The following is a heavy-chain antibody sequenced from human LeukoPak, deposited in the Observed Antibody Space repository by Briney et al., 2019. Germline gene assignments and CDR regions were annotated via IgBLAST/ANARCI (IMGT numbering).Heavy chain of an antibody. D-gene: IGHD1-26*01. CDR2: INPNSSGT. Sequence: HRASVKVSCKASGYTFTGYYMHWVRQAPGQGLEWMGWINPNSSGTSYAQKFQGWVTMTRDTSISTAYMELSRLRSDDTAVYYCASSPWGGSYYGYWGQGTLVTVSS. J-gene: IGHJ4*02. V-gene: IGHV1-2*04. CDR3: ASSPWGGSYYGY. CDR1: GYTFTGYY.